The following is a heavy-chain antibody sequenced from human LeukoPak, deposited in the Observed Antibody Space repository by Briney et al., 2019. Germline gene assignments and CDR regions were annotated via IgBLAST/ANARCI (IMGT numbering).Heavy chain of an antibody. V-gene: IGHV4-39*07. CDR2: VFYTGRT. Sequence: SETLSLTCTVSGGSISSSSYYWGWIRQPPGKGVEWSGGVFYTGRTYYNPSLKSRVTISVDSSKNQFSLKLRSVTAADTAVYYCAREVRGAAAGSPWFDPWGQGTLVTVSS. J-gene: IGHJ5*02. CDR3: AREVRGAAAGSPWFDP. D-gene: IGHD6-13*01. CDR1: GGSISSSSYY.